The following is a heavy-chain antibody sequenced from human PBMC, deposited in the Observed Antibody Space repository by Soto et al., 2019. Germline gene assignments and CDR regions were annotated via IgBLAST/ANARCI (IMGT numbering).Heavy chain of an antibody. Sequence: EVQLVESGGGLVQPGGSLRLSCAASGFIFTRYWMTWVRQAPGKGLEWVANIKHDGSEKYYVDSVKGRFAISRDNAQNAVYLQMSSLRAEDTAVYYCARDLGSCGGDCSLDYWGQGTLVTGST. CDR3: ARDLGSCGGDCSLDY. V-gene: IGHV3-7*04. CDR2: IKHDGSEK. J-gene: IGHJ4*02. D-gene: IGHD2-21*02. CDR1: GFIFTRYW.